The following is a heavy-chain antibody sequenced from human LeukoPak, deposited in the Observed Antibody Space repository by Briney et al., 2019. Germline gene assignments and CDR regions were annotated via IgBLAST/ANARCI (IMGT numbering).Heavy chain of an antibody. D-gene: IGHD2-15*01. CDR1: GYIFTDYY. V-gene: IGHV1-2*02. Sequence: GAAVKVSCKTSGYIFTDYYIHWLRPAPGQGLEWMGCINTHTNGTRLAQRFQGRVNLTRDTSITTVYMELSSLRSDDTAVYYCARDGDYCSAATCYTDWGQGTLVSVSS. CDR3: ARDGDYCSAATCYTD. CDR2: INTHTNGT. J-gene: IGHJ4*02.